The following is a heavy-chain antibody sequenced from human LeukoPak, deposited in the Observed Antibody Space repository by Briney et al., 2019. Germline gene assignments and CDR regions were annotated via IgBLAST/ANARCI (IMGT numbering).Heavy chain of an antibody. J-gene: IGHJ4*02. CDR3: ARGLPPSPGTTFGGVIVRPVDY. CDR1: GFTFSTYS. CDR2: ISRSSSYI. D-gene: IGHD3-16*02. V-gene: IGHV3-21*01. Sequence: PGGSLRLSCAASGFTFSTYSMNWVRQAPGKGLEWVSSISRSSSYIYYADSVKGRFTISRDNAKNSLYLQMNSLRAEDTAVYYCARGLPPSPGTTFGGVIVRPVDYWGQGTLVTVSS.